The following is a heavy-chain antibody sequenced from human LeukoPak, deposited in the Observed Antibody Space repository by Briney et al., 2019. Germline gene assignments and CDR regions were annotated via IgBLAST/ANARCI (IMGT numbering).Heavy chain of an antibody. D-gene: IGHD3-10*01. V-gene: IGHV3-48*04. J-gene: IGHJ5*02. CDR2: ISSSSSTI. CDR3: ARTYGSGSYYIYTGFDP. Sequence: PGGSLRLSCAASGFTFSSYSMNWVRQAPGKGLEWVSYISSSSSTIYYADSVKGRFTISRDNAKNTLYLQMNSLRAEDTAVYYCARTYGSGSYYIYTGFDPWGQGTLVTVSS. CDR1: GFTFSSYS.